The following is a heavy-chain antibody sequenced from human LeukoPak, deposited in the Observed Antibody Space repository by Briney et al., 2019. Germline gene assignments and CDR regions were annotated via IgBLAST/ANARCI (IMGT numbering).Heavy chain of an antibody. CDR3: ARGQAWPLLGRYYFDY. J-gene: IGHJ4*02. D-gene: IGHD2-21*01. CDR1: GGSISSGSYY. Sequence: PSQTLSLTCTVSGGSISSGSYYWSWIRQPAGKGLEWIGRIYTSGSTNYNPSLKSRVTISVDTSKNQFSLKLSSVTAADTAVYYRARGQAWPLLGRYYFDYWGQGTLVTVSS. CDR2: IYTSGST. V-gene: IGHV4-61*02.